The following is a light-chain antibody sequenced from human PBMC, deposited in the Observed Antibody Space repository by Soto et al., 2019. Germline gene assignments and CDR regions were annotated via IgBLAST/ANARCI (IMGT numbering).Light chain of an antibody. CDR3: AAWDDNVSGV. Sequence: QLVLTQPPSASGTPGQRVTISCSGSSSNIGTNYVSWYQHFPGTAPKLLIYRNNQRPSGVPDRFSGSKSGTSASLAISGLRAEDKADYYCAAWDDNVSGVFGGGTKLTVL. CDR1: SSNIGTNY. V-gene: IGLV1-47*01. J-gene: IGLJ3*02. CDR2: RNN.